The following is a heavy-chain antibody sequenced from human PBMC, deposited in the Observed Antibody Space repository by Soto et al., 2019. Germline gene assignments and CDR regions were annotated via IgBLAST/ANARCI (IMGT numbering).Heavy chain of an antibody. CDR1: GFPFTTYG. CDR2: ISYDGTNK. CDR3: GGGQYNVDY. D-gene: IGHD1-1*01. J-gene: IGHJ4*02. V-gene: IGHV3-30*03. Sequence: QVQLVESGGGVVQPGRSLRLSCAASGFPFTTYGMHWVREGPGKGLEWVAVISYDGTNKYYADSVKGRFTISRDNSKNTLYLQMNSLRPEDTALYYWGGGQYNVDYRGQGTLVTGPS.